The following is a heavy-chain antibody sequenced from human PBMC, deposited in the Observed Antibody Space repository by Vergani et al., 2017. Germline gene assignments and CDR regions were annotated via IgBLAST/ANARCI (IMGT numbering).Heavy chain of an antibody. D-gene: IGHD6-19*01. CDR3: AKGKQWLLYFDY. J-gene: IGHJ4*02. V-gene: IGHV3-23*01. CDR2: ISGAGGST. CDR1: GFTFSNYA. Sequence: EVQLLESGGGLVQPGGSLRLSCAASGFTFSNYAMNWVRQAPGQGLEWVSAISGAGGSTYYADSVKGRFTVSRDNSKNTLYLQMNSLRAEDTAVYYCAKGKQWLLYFDYWGQGTLVTVSS.